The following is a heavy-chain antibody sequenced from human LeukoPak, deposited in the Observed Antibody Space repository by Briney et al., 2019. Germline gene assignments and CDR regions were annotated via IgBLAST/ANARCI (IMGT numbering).Heavy chain of an antibody. CDR1: GGSITGYF. J-gene: IGHJ4*02. D-gene: IGHD3-16*01. V-gene: IGHV4-59*08. CDR2: IYYDGDT. CDR3: ARHYVFVLGGSSFDY. Sequence: SETLSLTCTVSGGSITGYFWSWIRQSPGKGLDWIGYIYYDGDTDYSPSLKSRLTISLDTSENQFSLKLTSVTAADTAVYYCARHYVFVLGGSSFDYWGQGILVTVSS.